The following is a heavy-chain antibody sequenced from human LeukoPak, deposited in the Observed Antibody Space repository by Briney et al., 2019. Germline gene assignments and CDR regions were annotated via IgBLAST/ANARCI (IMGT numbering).Heavy chain of an antibody. CDR2: IYYSGST. Sequence: SETLSLTCTVSGGSISSYYWSWIRQPPGKGLEWIGYIYYSGSTNYNPSLKSRVTISVDTSKNQFSLKLSSVTAADTAVYYCARDVYGSGSYRNWFDPWGQGTLVTVSS. CDR1: GGSISSYY. V-gene: IGHV4-59*01. J-gene: IGHJ5*02. D-gene: IGHD3-10*01. CDR3: ARDVYGSGSYRNWFDP.